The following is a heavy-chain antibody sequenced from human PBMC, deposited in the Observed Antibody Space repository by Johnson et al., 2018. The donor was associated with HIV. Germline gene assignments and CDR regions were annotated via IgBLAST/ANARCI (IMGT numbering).Heavy chain of an antibody. CDR2: ISWHSGSI. CDR3: AKDTEAAAGTDDAFDI. D-gene: IGHD6-13*01. Sequence: EVQLVESGGGSVKPGDSLRLSCAASGFTFSDVWMTWVRQAPGKGLEWVSGISWHSGSIGYADSVKGRFTISRDNAKNSLYLQMNSLRAEDTALYYCAKDTEAAAGTDDAFDIWGQGTMVTVSS. J-gene: IGHJ3*02. V-gene: IGHV3-9*01. CDR1: GFTFSDVW.